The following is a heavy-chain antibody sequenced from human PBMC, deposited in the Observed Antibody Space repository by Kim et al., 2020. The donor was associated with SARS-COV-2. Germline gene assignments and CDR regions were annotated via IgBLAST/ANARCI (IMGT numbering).Heavy chain of an antibody. Sequence: GGSLRLSCAASGFTFNNYEMNWVRQAPGKGLEWISYISNTGTTIYYADSVKGRFTISRDNAKNSLYLQMNSLRAEDTAVYYCARYKWNDPSSLLNWFDPWGQGILVTVSS. J-gene: IGHJ5*02. CDR1: GFTFNNYE. CDR2: ISNTGTTI. CDR3: ARYKWNDPSSLLNWFDP. V-gene: IGHV3-48*03. D-gene: IGHD1-1*01.